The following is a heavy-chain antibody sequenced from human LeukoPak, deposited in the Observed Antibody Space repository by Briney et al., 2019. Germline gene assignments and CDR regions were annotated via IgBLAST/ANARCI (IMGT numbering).Heavy chain of an antibody. CDR3: ARAKIAVAGTCFDY. Sequence: SETLSLTCTVSGGSISSYYWSWIRQPPGKGLEWIGYIYYSESTNYNPSLKSRVTISVDTSKSQFSLRLSSVTAADTAVYYCARAKIAVAGTCFDYWGQGTLVTVSS. D-gene: IGHD6-19*01. J-gene: IGHJ4*02. CDR1: GGSISSYY. V-gene: IGHV4-59*01. CDR2: IYYSEST.